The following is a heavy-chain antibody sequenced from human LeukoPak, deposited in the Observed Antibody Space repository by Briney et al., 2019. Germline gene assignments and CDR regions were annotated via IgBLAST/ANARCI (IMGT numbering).Heavy chain of an antibody. CDR2: FKSKSAGRTT. V-gene: IGHV3-15*01. J-gene: IGHJ3*02. CDR3: AADRGGGAFDI. Sequence: GGSLRLSCVASGFTFSDAWMSWVRQAPGKGLEWVGRFKSKSAGRTTDYAAPVKGRFTFSRDDSQNTLSLQMNSLKTEDTAVYYCAADRGGGAFDIWGPGTLVTVSS. CDR1: GFTFSDAW. D-gene: IGHD3-16*01.